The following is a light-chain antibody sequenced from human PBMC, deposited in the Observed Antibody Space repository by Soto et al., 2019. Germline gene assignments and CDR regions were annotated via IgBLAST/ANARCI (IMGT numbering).Light chain of an antibody. CDR2: DAS. CDR3: QQYNKYWT. V-gene: IGKV1-33*01. CDR1: QDISNF. Sequence: DIQMTQSPSSLSASVGDRVTITCQASQDISNFLNWYQQKPGKAPKLLIYDASILETGVPSRFSGSGSGTAFAFTISGLQPEDIATYYCQQYNKYWTFGQGTRVEIK. J-gene: IGKJ1*01.